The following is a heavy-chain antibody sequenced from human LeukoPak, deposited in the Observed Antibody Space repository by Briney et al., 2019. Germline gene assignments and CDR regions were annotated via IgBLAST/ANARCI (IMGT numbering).Heavy chain of an antibody. CDR2: FDGNGPNT. CDR3: AKGQYCSSTSCHAYYYYGMDV. V-gene: IGHV3-23*01. D-gene: IGHD2-2*01. Sequence: GGSLRLSCAASGFTFSSFAMTWVRQAPGKGLEWVSGFDGNGPNTYYADSVKGRFTISRDNSKNTLYLQMNSLRAEDTAVYYCAKGQYCSSTSCHAYYYYGMDVWSQGTTVTVSS. CDR1: GFTFSSFA. J-gene: IGHJ6*02.